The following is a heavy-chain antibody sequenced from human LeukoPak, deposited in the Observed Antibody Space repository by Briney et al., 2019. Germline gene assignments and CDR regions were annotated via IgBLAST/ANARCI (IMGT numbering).Heavy chain of an antibody. CDR1: GGSFSPYY. CDR2: ILYSGST. D-gene: IGHD3-3*01. J-gene: IGHJ4*02. CDR3: ARDLSDDFWSGYYGD. Sequence: SETLFLTCTVSGGSFSPYYWSWIRQPPGKGLEWIGNILYSGSTNYNPSLKSRVTISVDTSKNQFSLKLSSVTAADTAVYYCARDLSDDFWSGYYGDWGQGTLVTVSS. V-gene: IGHV4-59*01.